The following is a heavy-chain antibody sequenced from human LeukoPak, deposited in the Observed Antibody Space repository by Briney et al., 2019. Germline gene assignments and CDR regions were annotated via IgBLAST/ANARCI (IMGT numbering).Heavy chain of an antibody. J-gene: IGHJ3*02. Sequence: SETLSLTCTVSGGSISSSSYYWGWIRQPPGKGLEWIGSIYYSGSTYYNPPLKSRVTISVDTSKNQFSLKLSSVTAADTAVYYCARGVIRPGDAFDIWGQGTMVTVSS. CDR3: ARGVIRPGDAFDI. CDR1: GGSISSSSYY. D-gene: IGHD2/OR15-2a*01. CDR2: IYYSGST. V-gene: IGHV4-39*07.